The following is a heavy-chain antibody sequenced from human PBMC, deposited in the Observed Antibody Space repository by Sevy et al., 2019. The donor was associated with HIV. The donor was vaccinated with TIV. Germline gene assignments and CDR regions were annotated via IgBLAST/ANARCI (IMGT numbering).Heavy chain of an antibody. V-gene: IGHV1-18*01. CDR2: ISAHNGNT. Sequence: ASVKVSCKASGYTFTSYGVTWVRQAPGQGLEWMGWISAHNGNTMYAQNFQGRVTITTDTSTTTAYMELRSLRSDDTAVYYCARDHRYSGNYYEGDAFDVWGQGTMVTVSS. CDR3: ARDHRYSGNYYEGDAFDV. CDR1: GYTFTSYG. J-gene: IGHJ3*01. D-gene: IGHD1-26*01.